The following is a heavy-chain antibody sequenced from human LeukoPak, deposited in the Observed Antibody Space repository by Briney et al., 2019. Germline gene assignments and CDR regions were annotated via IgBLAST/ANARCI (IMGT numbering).Heavy chain of an antibody. Sequence: PGGSLRLSCAASGFTFSSYGMHWVRQAPGKGLEWVAVISYDGSNKYYADSVKGRFTISRDNSKNTLYLQMNSLRAEDTAVYYCARPTTAGDSSGYLYYFDYWGQGTLVTVSS. V-gene: IGHV3-30*03. CDR3: ARPTTAGDSSGYLYYFDY. D-gene: IGHD3-22*01. CDR2: ISYDGSNK. J-gene: IGHJ4*02. CDR1: GFTFSSYG.